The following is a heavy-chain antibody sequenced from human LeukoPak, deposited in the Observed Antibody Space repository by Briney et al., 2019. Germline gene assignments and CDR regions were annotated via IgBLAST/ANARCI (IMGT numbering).Heavy chain of an antibody. CDR3: AKLGYSCYDPKDY. CDR1: GFTFSNYA. D-gene: IGHD5-12*01. CDR2: SAGST. V-gene: IGHV3-23*01. J-gene: IGHJ4*02. Sequence: PGGSLRLSCAASGFTFSNYAMSWVRQAPGKGLEWVSGSAGSTYYADSVKGRFTISRDNSKNTLYLQMNSLRAEDTAVYYCAKLGYSCYDPKDYWGQGPLVTVSS.